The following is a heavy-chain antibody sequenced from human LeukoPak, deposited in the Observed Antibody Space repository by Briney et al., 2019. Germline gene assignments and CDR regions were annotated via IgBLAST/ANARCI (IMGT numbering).Heavy chain of an antibody. CDR2: IHHTGRN. Sequence: PSETLSLTCTVSGDSITSSSHYWGWIRQPPGKTLEWIGSIHHTGRNYSNAALKSRVHISMDMSKSQFSLKLNSVTAADSGVYYCVAEMTASAAFDIRGRGTLVAVSS. D-gene: IGHD2-21*02. V-gene: IGHV4-39*01. J-gene: IGHJ3*02. CDR3: VAEMTASAAFDI. CDR1: GDSITSSSHY.